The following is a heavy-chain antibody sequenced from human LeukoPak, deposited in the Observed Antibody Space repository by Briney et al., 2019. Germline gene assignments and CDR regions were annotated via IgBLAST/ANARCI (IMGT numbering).Heavy chain of an antibody. CDR3: ARDQSSGWFYY. V-gene: IGHV3-33*05. J-gene: IGHJ4*02. CDR1: GFTFSSYG. D-gene: IGHD6-19*01. CDR2: ISYDGSNK. Sequence: GGSLRLSCAASGFTFSSYGMHWVRQAPCKGLEWVAVISYDGSNKYYAESVKGRFTISRDNAKNSLYLQMNSLRAEDTAVYYCARDQSSGWFYYWGQGTLVTVSS.